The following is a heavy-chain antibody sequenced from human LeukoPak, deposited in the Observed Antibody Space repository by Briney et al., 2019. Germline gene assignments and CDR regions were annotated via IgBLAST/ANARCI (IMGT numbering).Heavy chain of an antibody. D-gene: IGHD5-24*01. CDR2: IRYDGSNK. J-gene: IGHJ4*02. CDR1: GFTFSSYG. CDR3: AKDKMATTYYFDY. Sequence: GGSLRLSCAASGFTFSSYGMHWVRQAPGKGLEWVAFIRYDGSNKYYADSVKGRFTISRDSSKNTLYLQMNSLRAEDTAVYYCAKDKMATTYYFDYWGQGTLVTVSS. V-gene: IGHV3-30*02.